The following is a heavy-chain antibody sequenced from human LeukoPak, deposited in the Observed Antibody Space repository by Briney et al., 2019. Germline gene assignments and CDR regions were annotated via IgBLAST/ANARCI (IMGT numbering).Heavy chain of an antibody. CDR3: ASRDGYSWYYFDY. CDR2: INHSGST. CDR1: GGSFSGYY. J-gene: IGHJ4*02. D-gene: IGHD4-4*01. V-gene: IGHV4-34*01. Sequence: SETLSLTCAVYGGSFSGYYWSWIRQPPGKGLEWIGEINHSGSTNYNPSLKSRVTISVDTSKNQFSLKLSSVTAADTAVYYCASRDGYSWYYFDYWGQGTLSPSPQ.